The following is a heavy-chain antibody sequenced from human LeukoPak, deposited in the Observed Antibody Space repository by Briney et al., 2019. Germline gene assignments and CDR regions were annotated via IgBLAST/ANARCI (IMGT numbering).Heavy chain of an antibody. V-gene: IGHV3-23*01. J-gene: IGHJ4*02. CDR2: ISGSDDGT. CDR1: GFTFSTYA. D-gene: IGHD2-15*01. CDR3: AKSPVPSCRGSFCYPFDY. Sequence: GGSLRLSCAASGFTFSTYAMSWVRQIPGKGLEWVSAISGSDDGTYYADSVRGRFTISRDNSRTTLYLQKNTLRAEDTAVYFCAKSPVPSCRGSFCYPFDYWGQGNLVTVSS.